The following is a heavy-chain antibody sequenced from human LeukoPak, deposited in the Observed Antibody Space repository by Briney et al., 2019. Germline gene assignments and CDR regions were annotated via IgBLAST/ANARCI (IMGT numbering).Heavy chain of an antibody. CDR3: ARLKYYFDRSGYRAEYFQQ. D-gene: IGHD3-22*01. CDR1: GGSISSYY. Sequence: NPSETLSLTCTVSGGSISSYYWSWIRQPPGKGLEWIGYIFYSGSTNYNPSLKSRVTISVNTSKNQFSLKLSSVTAADTAVYYCARLKYYFDRSGYRAEYFQQWGQGTLVTASS. CDR2: IFYSGST. J-gene: IGHJ1*01. V-gene: IGHV4-59*01.